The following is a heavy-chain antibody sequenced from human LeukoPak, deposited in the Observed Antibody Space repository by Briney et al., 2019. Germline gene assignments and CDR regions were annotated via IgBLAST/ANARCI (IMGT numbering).Heavy chain of an antibody. Sequence: PGGSLRLSCAASGFSFSSYSMNWVPQAPGKGLEWVSSISSSSRYIYYADSVKGRFTISRDNAKNSLYLQMNSLGADDTSVYFCATDPWEGRGLLDNWGQGTLVTVSS. J-gene: IGHJ4*02. D-gene: IGHD1-26*01. CDR3: ATDPWEGRGLLDN. V-gene: IGHV3-21*01. CDR2: ISSSSRYI. CDR1: GFSFSSYS.